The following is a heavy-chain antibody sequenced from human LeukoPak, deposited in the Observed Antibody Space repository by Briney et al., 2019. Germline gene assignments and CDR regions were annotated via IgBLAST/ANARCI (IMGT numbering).Heavy chain of an antibody. Sequence: PSETLFLTCTVSGGSISSYYWSWIRQPPGKGLEWIGNTFYSGTTNSNPSLKSRVTISVDTSRNQFSLKLSSVTAADTAVYYCARGGRGYYDEHFWGQGTLVTVSS. CDR3: ARGGRGYYDEHF. CDR1: GGSISSYY. CDR2: TFYSGTT. J-gene: IGHJ4*02. D-gene: IGHD3-22*01. V-gene: IGHV4-59*01.